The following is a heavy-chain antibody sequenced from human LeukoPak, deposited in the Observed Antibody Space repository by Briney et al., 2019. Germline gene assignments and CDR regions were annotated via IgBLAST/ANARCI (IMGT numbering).Heavy chain of an antibody. CDR3: ARSAYSKSGLAY. Sequence: GESLKISCQGSGYSFTSYWITWVRQMPGKGLEWMGTIDPSDSYTNDSPSFQGHVTISADKSISTAYVQWSSLKASDTAMYFCARSAYSKSGLAYWGQGTLVTVSS. D-gene: IGHD4-11*01. CDR1: GYSFTSYW. CDR2: IDPSDSYT. V-gene: IGHV5-10-1*01. J-gene: IGHJ4*02.